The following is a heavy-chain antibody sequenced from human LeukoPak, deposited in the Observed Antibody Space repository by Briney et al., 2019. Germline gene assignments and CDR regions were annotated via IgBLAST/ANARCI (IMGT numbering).Heavy chain of an antibody. CDR2: MHPSNGDT. D-gene: IGHD3-10*01. Sequence: ASVKVSCKASGYTFTNYDINWVRQATGQGLEWMGWMHPSNGDTGYAQKFQGRVTMTRNTPTTTAYMELSSLRSDDTAVYYCARRVRGVVIFSRAQGSFDLWGQGTLVTVSS. V-gene: IGHV1-8*01. CDR3: ARRVRGVVIFSRAQGSFDL. CDR1: GYTFTNYD. J-gene: IGHJ3*01.